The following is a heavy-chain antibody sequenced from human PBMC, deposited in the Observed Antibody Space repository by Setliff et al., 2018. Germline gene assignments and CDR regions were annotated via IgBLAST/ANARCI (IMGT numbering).Heavy chain of an antibody. D-gene: IGHD1-1*01. CDR2: INPSGGST. V-gene: IGHV1-46*01. CDR3: ARDGNGRKGDYYYYYYMDA. Sequence: ASVKVSCKASGYTFTSYYMHWVRQAPGQGLEWMGIINPSGGSTSYAQKFQGRVTMTRDTSTSTVYMELSSLRSEDTAVYYCARDGNGRKGDYYYYYYMDAWGKGTTVTVSS. J-gene: IGHJ6*03. CDR1: GYTFTSYY.